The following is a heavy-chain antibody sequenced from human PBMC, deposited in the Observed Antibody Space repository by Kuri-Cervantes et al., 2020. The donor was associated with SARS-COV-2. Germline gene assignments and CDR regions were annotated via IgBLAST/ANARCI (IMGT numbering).Heavy chain of an antibody. J-gene: IGHJ4*02. D-gene: IGHD6-19*01. V-gene: IGHV4-38-2*02. Sequence: SETLSLTCAVSGYSISSGYYWGWIRQPPGKGLEWIGSIYHSGSTYYNPSLKSRVTISVDTSKNQFSLKLSSVTAADTAVYYCARDPGIAVAGRFDYWGQGTLVTVSS. CDR1: GYSISSGYY. CDR3: ARDPGIAVAGRFDY. CDR2: IYHSGST.